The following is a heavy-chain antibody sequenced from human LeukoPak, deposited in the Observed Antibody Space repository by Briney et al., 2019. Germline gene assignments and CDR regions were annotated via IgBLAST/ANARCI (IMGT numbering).Heavy chain of an antibody. CDR3: AKDLGIAARIFDY. J-gene: IGHJ4*02. CDR1: GFTFSSYG. CDR2: IRYDGSNR. D-gene: IGHD6-6*01. Sequence: PGGSLRLSCAASGFTFSSYGMHWVRQAPGKGLEWVAFIRYDGSNRYYADSVKGRFTISRDNSKNTLYLQMNSLRAEDTAVYYCAKDLGIAARIFDYWGQGTLVTVSS. V-gene: IGHV3-30*02.